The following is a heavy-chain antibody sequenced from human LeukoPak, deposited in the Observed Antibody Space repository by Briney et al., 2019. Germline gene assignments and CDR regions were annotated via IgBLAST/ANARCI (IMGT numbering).Heavy chain of an antibody. CDR2: IRSKAYGGTT. J-gene: IGHJ4*02. CDR1: GFTFGDYA. CDR3: TRDFFGSSYERTGFDY. D-gene: IGHD5-12*01. Sequence: GGSLRLSCTASGFTFGDYAMSWVRQAPGKGLEWVGFIRSKAYGGTTEYAASVKGGFAISRDDSKSIAHLQMNSLKTEDTAVYYCTRDFFGSSYERTGFDYWGQGTLVTVSS. V-gene: IGHV3-49*04.